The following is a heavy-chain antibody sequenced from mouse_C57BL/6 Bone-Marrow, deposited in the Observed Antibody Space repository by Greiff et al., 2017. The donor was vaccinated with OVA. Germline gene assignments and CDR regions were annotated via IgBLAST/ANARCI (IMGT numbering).Heavy chain of an antibody. J-gene: IGHJ2*01. D-gene: IGHD3-3*01. CDR2: INPSSGYT. CDR1: GYTFTSYT. Sequence: VQLQQSGAELARPGASVKMSRKASGYTFTSYTMHWVKQRPGQGLEWIGYINPSSGYTKYNQKFKDKATLTADKSSSTAYMQLSSLTSEDSAVYYGARGTGADYWGQGTTLTVSS. CDR3: ARGTGADY. V-gene: IGHV1-4*01.